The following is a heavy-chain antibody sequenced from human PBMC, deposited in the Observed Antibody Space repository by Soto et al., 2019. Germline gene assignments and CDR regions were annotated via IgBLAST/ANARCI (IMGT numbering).Heavy chain of an antibody. CDR1: GGIFSTYA. J-gene: IGHJ4*02. V-gene: IGHV1-69*01. D-gene: IGHD3-10*01. CDR2: IIRIFGTP. CDR3: ARDRDDYGSGNYYNRIDF. Sequence: QVQLVQSGAEVKKPGSSVKVSCKASGGIFSTYAISWLRQAPGQGLEWMGGIIRIFGTPNYAQRFQGRVTITADESTSTAYMEVSRLRSEDTAVYYCARDRDDYGSGNYYNRIDFWGQGTLVTVSS.